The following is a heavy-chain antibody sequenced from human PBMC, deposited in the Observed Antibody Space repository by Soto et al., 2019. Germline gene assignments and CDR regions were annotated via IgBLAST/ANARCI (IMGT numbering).Heavy chain of an antibody. J-gene: IGHJ4*02. Sequence: QLQLQESGPGLVKPSETLSLTCTVSGDSVTISDYYWGWIRQPPGKGLEWIGSIHYSGSTYYNPSLKSRVTISGDTSKKQFSLKLPSVTAADAAVYYCAAHDRGGYDAEYWGQGTLVTVSA. D-gene: IGHD3-22*01. CDR3: AAHDRGGYDAEY. CDR2: IHYSGST. CDR1: GDSVTISDYY. V-gene: IGHV4-39*01.